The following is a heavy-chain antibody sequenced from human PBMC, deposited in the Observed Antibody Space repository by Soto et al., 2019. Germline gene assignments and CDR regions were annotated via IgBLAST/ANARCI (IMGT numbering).Heavy chain of an antibody. CDR2: IYYSGST. V-gene: IGHV4-59*01. CDR3: ARACSSTSCYAAIDY. D-gene: IGHD2-2*01. CDR1: GGSISSYY. J-gene: IGHJ4*02. Sequence: SETLSLTCTVSGGSISSYYWSWIRQPPGKGLEWIGYIYYSGSTNYNPSLKSRVTISVDTSKNQFSLKLSSVTAADTAVYYCARACSSTSCYAAIDYWGQGTPVTVSS.